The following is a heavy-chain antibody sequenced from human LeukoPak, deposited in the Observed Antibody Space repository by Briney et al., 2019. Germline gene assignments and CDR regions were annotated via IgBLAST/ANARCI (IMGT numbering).Heavy chain of an antibody. CDR1: GGTFSSYA. CDR3: ARGDYYDNSGYPGPPPPSFDY. V-gene: IGHV1-69*06. D-gene: IGHD3-22*01. Sequence: GASVKVSCKASGGTFSSYAISWVRQAPGQGLEWMGGIIPIFGTANYAQKFQGRVTITADKSTSTAYVELSSLRSEDTAVYYCARGDYYDNSGYPGPPPPSFDYWGQGTLVTVSS. J-gene: IGHJ4*02. CDR2: IIPIFGTA.